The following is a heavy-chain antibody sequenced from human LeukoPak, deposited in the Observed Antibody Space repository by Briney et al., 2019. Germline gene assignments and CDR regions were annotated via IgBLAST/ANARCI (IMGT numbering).Heavy chain of an antibody. Sequence: QSGGSLRLSCAASGFTFSTYPMNWVRQAPGKGLEWISHIRDSGTTDYADSVQRRFTISRDNAKNSLYLQLSSLRAEDTAVYYCARDHDFAFDNWGQGTLVTVSS. D-gene: IGHD2-21*02. V-gene: IGHV3-48*01. CDR1: GFTFSTYP. CDR3: ARDHDFAFDN. J-gene: IGHJ4*02. CDR2: IRDSGTT.